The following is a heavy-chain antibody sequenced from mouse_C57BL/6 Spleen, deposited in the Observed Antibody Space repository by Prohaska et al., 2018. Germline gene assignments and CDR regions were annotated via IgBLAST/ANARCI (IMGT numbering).Heavy chain of an antibody. CDR2: IRSKSSNYAT. D-gene: IGHD2-3*01. J-gene: IGHJ2*01. CDR1: GFTFNTYA. V-gene: IGHV10-3*01. Sequence: EVQLVESGGGLVQPKGSLKLSCAASGFTFNTYAMHWVRQAPGKGLEWVARIRSKSSNYATYYSDSVKDRFTISRDDSQSMLYLQMNNLKTEDTAMYYCVRDRGDGYLEGYYFDYWGQGTTLTVSS. CDR3: VRDRGDGYLEGYYFDY.